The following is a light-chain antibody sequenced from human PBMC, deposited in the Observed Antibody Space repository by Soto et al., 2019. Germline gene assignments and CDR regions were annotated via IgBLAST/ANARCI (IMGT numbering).Light chain of an antibody. J-gene: IGLJ2*01. CDR1: SSDVGGYNY. CDR2: EVS. Sequence: QSVLTQPPSASGSPGQSVTISCTGTSSDVGGYNYVSWYQQHPGKAPKLMISEVSKRPSGVPDRFSGSKSGNTASLTVSGPEAEDEADYCCSSYADSIVLFGGGTKVTVL. CDR3: SSYADSIVL. V-gene: IGLV2-8*01.